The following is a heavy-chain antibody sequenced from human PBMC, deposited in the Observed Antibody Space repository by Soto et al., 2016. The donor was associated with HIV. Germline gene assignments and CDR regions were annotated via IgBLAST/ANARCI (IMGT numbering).Heavy chain of an antibody. CDR3: AERGASSGYGLPFDL. CDR2: ISGSGSST. Sequence: EVQLVESGGGLVQPGGSLRLSCAVSGFTFSSFAMNWVRQVPGKGLEWVSSISGSGSSTYHADSVKGRFTISRDNSKKTLYLQMVDLRAEDTAIYYCAERGASSGYGLPFDLWGQGTLVTVSS. V-gene: IGHV3-23*04. CDR1: GFTFSSFA. D-gene: IGHD6-19*01. J-gene: IGHJ4*02.